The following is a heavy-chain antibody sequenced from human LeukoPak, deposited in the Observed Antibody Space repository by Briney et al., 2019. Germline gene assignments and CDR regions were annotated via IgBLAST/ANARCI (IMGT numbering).Heavy chain of an antibody. J-gene: IGHJ4*02. D-gene: IGHD5-18*01. Sequence: SETLSLTCTDSGYSISSGYYWGWIRQPPGKGLEWIGYIYYSGSTNYNPSLKSRASIAVDTSKNQFSLKLTSVTAADTDVYYCARARYSYGYFDYWGQGTLVTVSS. CDR3: ARARYSYGYFDY. CDR2: IYYSGST. CDR1: GYSISSGYY. V-gene: IGHV4-61*01.